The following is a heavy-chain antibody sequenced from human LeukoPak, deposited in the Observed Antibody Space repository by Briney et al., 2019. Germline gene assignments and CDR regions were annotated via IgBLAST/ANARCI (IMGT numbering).Heavy chain of an antibody. D-gene: IGHD2-15*01. J-gene: IGHJ4*02. CDR2: ISAYNGNT. CDR3: ARVITVAATLAYYFDY. V-gene: IGHV1-18*01. CDR1: GYTFISYG. Sequence: ASVKVSCKASGYTFISYGISWVRQAPGQGLEWMGWISAYNGNTNYAQKLQGRVTMTTDTSTSTAYMELRSLRSDDTAVYYCARVITVAATLAYYFDYWGQGTLVTVSS.